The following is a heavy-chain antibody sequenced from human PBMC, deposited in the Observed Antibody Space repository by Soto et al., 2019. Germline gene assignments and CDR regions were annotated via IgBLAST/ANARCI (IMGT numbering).Heavy chain of an antibody. Sequence: QVQLVESGGGLVKPGGSLRLSCAASGFTFSDYYMSWIRQAPGKGLEWVSYISSSGSTIYYADSVKGRFTISRDNAKNSLYLQMNILRAEDTAAYYCAREADGVYCSGGSCYGGGYYYYYDMDVWGKGTTVTVSS. CDR3: AREADGVYCSGGSCYGGGYYYYYDMDV. D-gene: IGHD2-15*01. CDR1: GFTFSDYY. J-gene: IGHJ6*03. CDR2: ISSSGSTI. V-gene: IGHV3-11*01.